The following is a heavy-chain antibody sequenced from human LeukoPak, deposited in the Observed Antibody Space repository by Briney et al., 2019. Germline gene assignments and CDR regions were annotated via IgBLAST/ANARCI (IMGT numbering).Heavy chain of an antibody. Sequence: GGSLRLSCAASGFTFSSYDMHWVRQAPGKGLEWVAFIRYDGSNKYYADSVKGRFTISRDNSKNTLYLQMNSLRAEDTAVYYCAATRYSSTWYVLAGDYWGQGTLVTVSS. J-gene: IGHJ4*02. D-gene: IGHD6-13*01. CDR3: AATRYSSTWYVLAGDY. CDR2: IRYDGSNK. CDR1: GFTFSSYD. V-gene: IGHV3-30*02.